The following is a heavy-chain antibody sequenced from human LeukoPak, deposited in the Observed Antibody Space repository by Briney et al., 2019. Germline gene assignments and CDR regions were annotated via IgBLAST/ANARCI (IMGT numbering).Heavy chain of an antibody. CDR1: GFTFSSYG. CDR2: ISYDGSNK. CDR3: AKDQIASSRYYYGMDV. V-gene: IGHV3-30*18. Sequence: HPGRSLRLSCAASGFTFSSYGMHWVRQAPGKGLEWVAVISYDGSNKYYADSVKGRFTISRDNSKNTLYLQMNSLRAEDTAVYYCAKDQIASSRYYYGMDVWGQGTTVTVSS. J-gene: IGHJ6*02. D-gene: IGHD6-13*01.